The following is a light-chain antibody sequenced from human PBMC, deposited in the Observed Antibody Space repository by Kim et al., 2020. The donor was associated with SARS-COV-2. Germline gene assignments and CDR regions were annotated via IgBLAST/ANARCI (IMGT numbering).Light chain of an antibody. CDR1: SSDVGGYNY. Sequence: QSVLTQPHSASGSPGQSVTISCTGTSSDVGGYNYVSWYQQHPGKAPKLMIYEVSKRPSGVPDRFSGSKSGNTASLTVSGLQAEDEADYYCSSYAGSILYVFGTGTKVTVL. CDR2: EVS. CDR3: SSYAGSILYV. J-gene: IGLJ1*01. V-gene: IGLV2-8*01.